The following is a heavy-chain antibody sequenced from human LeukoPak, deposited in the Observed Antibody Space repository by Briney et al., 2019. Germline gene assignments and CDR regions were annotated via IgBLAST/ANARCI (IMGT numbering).Heavy chain of an antibody. V-gene: IGHV4-4*02. CDR1: GGSISRSDW. D-gene: IGHD3-10*01. Sequence: SGTLSLTCAVSGGSISRSDWWSWVRQSPGKGLEWIGEIFHSGSTKYNPSLKSRVTISVDKSKNQFSLNLTSVTAADTAVYYCARYPGLEGAGSKGAFDYWGQGTLVTVSS. CDR3: ARYPGLEGAGSKGAFDY. CDR2: IFHSGST. J-gene: IGHJ4*02.